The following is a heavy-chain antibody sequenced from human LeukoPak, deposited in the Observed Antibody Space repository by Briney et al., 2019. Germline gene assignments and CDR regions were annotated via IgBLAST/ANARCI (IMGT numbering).Heavy chain of an antibody. CDR3: AKEELCSGGSCYLNYYYYYGMDV. V-gene: IGHV3-30*18. J-gene: IGHJ6*02. CDR2: ISYDGSNK. D-gene: IGHD2-15*01. Sequence: PGGSLRLSCAASGFTFSSYGMHWVRQAPGKGLEWVAVISYDGSNKYYADSVKGRFTISRDNSKNTLYLQMNSLRAEDTAVYYCAKEELCSGGSCYLNYYYYYGMDVWGQGTTVTVSS. CDR1: GFTFSSYG.